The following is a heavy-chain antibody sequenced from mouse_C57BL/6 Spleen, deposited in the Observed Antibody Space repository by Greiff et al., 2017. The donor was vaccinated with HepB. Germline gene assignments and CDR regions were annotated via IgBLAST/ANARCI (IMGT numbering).Heavy chain of an antibody. CDR2: IYPGGGYT. D-gene: IGHD2-1*01. J-gene: IGHJ4*01. Sequence: QVQLQQSGAELVRPGTSVKMSCKASGYTFTNYWIGWAKQRPGHGLEWIGDIYPGGGYTNYNEKFKGKATLTADKSSSTAYMQFSSLTSEDSAIYYCARSGNYSWYAMDYWGQGTSVTVSS. CDR1: GYTFTNYW. V-gene: IGHV1-63*01. CDR3: ARSGNYSWYAMDY.